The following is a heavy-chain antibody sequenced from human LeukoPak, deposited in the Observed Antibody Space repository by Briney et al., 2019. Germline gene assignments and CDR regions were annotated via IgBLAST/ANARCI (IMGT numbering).Heavy chain of an antibody. D-gene: IGHD2-21*02. CDR3: VREDTPATANY. CDR2: ISYDGSNK. J-gene: IGHJ4*02. V-gene: IGHV3-30*03. CDR1: GFTFSSYG. Sequence: GRSLRLSCAASGFTFSSYGMHWVRQAPGKGLEWVAVISYDGSNKYYADSVKGRFTISRDNSKDTLFLQMHSLRPGDTAVYYRVREDTPATANYWGQGTLVTISS.